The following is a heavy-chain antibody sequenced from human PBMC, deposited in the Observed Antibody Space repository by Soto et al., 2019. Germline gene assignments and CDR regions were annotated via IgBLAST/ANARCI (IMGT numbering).Heavy chain of an antibody. CDR1: GGSFSSYA. CDR2: IIPIFGTA. CDR3: ARGSSSWYSLDY. Sequence: SVKVSWKASGGSFSSYAISWVRQAPGQGLEWMGGIIPIFGTANYAQKFQGRVTITADESTSTAYMELSSLRSEDTAVYYCARGSSSWYSLDYWGQGTLVTVSS. J-gene: IGHJ4*02. V-gene: IGHV1-69*13. D-gene: IGHD6-13*01.